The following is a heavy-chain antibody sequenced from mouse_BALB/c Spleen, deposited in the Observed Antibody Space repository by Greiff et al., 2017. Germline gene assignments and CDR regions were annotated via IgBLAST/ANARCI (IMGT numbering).Heavy chain of an antibody. D-gene: IGHD2-4*01. CDR2: IDPYYGGT. CDR3: ATDYDGAWFAY. V-gene: IGHV1-39*01. CDR1: GYSFTGYN. J-gene: IGHJ3*01. Sequence: EVKLVESGPELEKPGASVKISCKASGYSFTGYNMNWVKQSNGKSLEWIGNIDPYYGGTSYNQKFKGKATLTVDKSSSTAYMQLKSLTSEDSAVYYCATDYDGAWFAYWGQGTLVTVSA.